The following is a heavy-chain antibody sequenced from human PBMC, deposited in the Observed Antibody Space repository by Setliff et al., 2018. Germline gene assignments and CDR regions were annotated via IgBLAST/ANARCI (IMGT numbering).Heavy chain of an antibody. J-gene: IGHJ6*03. CDR2: IIPIPGIA. D-gene: IGHD5-18*01. CDR3: AREGVDTRSSTDYRYYMDV. Sequence: SVKVSCKASGGTFSSYAISWVRQAPGQRLEWMGGIIPIPGIANYAQKFHGRVTIITDESTSTAYMELSSLTSDDMAVYYCAREGVDTRSSTDYRYYMDVWGQGTTVTVSS. CDR1: GGTFSSYA. V-gene: IGHV1-69*10.